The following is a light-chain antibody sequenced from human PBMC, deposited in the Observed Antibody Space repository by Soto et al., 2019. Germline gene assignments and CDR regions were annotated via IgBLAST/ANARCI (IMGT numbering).Light chain of an antibody. J-gene: IGLJ1*01. CDR1: SSDVGGYNY. Sequence: QSVLTQPASVSGSPGQSITISCTGTSSDVGGYNYVSWCQQHPGKAPKLMIYDVSNRPSGVSNRFSGSKSGNTASLTISGLQAEDEADYYCSSYTSSSTLVVFGTGT. V-gene: IGLV2-14*01. CDR3: SSYTSSSTLVV. CDR2: DVS.